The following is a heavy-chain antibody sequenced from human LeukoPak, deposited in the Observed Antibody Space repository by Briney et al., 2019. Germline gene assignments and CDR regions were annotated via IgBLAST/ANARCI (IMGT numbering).Heavy chain of an antibody. Sequence: PSETLSLTCAVYGGSFSGCNWGWIRRPPGKGLKWIGSIYYSGSTYYNPSLRSRVTISVNTSKNQFSLKLSSVTAADTAVYYCARDLAYYYYYMDVWGKGTTVTISS. J-gene: IGHJ6*03. CDR1: GGSFSGCN. V-gene: IGHV4-39*01. CDR2: IYYSGST. CDR3: ARDLAYYYYYMDV.